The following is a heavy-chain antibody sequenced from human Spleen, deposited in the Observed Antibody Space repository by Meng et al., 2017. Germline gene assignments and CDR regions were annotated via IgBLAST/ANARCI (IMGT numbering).Heavy chain of an antibody. D-gene: IGHD6-19*01. CDR1: GFTISTYL. Sequence: GGSLRLSCAASGFTISTYLMYWVRQAPGKGLVWVSRINGDGTTTDYGDSVKGRFTISRDNAKNTVYLQMSSLRAEDTAVYCCASIAVAFFFVGYWGQGTLVTVSS. J-gene: IGHJ4*02. CDR3: ASIAVAFFFVGY. CDR2: INGDGTTT. V-gene: IGHV3-74*01.